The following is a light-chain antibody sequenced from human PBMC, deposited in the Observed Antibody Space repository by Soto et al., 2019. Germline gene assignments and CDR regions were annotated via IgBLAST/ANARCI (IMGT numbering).Light chain of an antibody. J-gene: IGLJ1*01. CDR1: SSDVGGYNY. Sequence: QSVLTQPRSVSGSTGQSVTISCTGTSSDVGGYNYVSWYQQHPGKAPKLMIYDVSKRPAGVPDRFSGSKTGNTASLTISGLQAEDEADYYCCSYAGSYTYVFGTGTKLTFL. CDR2: DVS. V-gene: IGLV2-11*01. CDR3: CSYAGSYTYV.